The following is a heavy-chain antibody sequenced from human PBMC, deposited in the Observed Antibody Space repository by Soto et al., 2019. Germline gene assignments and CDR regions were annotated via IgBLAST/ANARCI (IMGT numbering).Heavy chain of an antibody. V-gene: IGHV5-51*01. CDR2: IYPGDSDI. Sequence: PGESLRISCKGSGYSFTSYWIGWVRQMPGKGLEWMGIIYPGDSDIGYSPSFQGQVTISADKSISTAYLQWSSLKASDTAMYYCARIVAPDAFDIWGQGTMVTVSS. J-gene: IGHJ3*02. CDR1: GYSFTSYW. D-gene: IGHD1-26*01. CDR3: ARIVAPDAFDI.